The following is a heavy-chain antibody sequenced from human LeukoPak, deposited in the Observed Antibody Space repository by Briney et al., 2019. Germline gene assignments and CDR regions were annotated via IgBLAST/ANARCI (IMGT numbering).Heavy chain of an antibody. J-gene: IGHJ5*02. CDR2: IYHSGST. CDR1: GYSISSGYY. V-gene: IGHV4-38-2*01. D-gene: IGHD2-2*01. Sequence: SETLSLTCAVSGYSISSGYYWGWIRQPPGKGLEWIGSIYHSGSTYYNPSLKSRVTISVDTSKNQFSLKLSSVTAADTAVYYCARGYCSSTSCYPEGWFDPWGQGTLVTVSS. CDR3: ARGYCSSTSCYPEGWFDP.